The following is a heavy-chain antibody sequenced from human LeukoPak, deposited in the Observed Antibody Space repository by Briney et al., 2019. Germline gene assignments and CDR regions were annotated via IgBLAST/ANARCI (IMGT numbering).Heavy chain of an antibody. CDR2: ISGSGGST. CDR1: GFTFSSYA. D-gene: IGHD5-18*01. CDR3: AKGGSWIQLWLADYFDY. J-gene: IGHJ4*02. V-gene: IGHV3-23*01. Sequence: GGSLRLSCAASGFTFSSYAMSWVRQAPGKGLEWDSAISGSGGSTYYADSVKGRFTISRDNSKNTLYLQMNSLRAEDTAVYYCAKGGSWIQLWLADYFDYWGQGTLVTVSS.